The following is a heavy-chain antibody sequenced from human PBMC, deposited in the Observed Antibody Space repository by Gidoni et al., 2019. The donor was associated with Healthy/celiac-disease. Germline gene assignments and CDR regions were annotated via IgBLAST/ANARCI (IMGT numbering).Heavy chain of an antibody. CDR3: ARRPCAAAGNPNYYYYGMDV. D-gene: IGHD6-13*01. CDR1: GSSFHRYW. CDR2: IAPIASYT. J-gene: IGHJ6*02. Sequence: EVQLVQSGAEGKKPGESLRNSCQGSGSSFHRYWLSWVRQLLGNGLEWMGRIAPIASYTNFSPSFQGHVTISADKSISTAYLHWSSLKASDTAMYYCARRPCAAAGNPNYYYYGMDVWGQGTTVTVSS. V-gene: IGHV5-10-1*03.